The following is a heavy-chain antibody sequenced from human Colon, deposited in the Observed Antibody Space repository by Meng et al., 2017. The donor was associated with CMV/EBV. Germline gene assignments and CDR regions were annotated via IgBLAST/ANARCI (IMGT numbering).Heavy chain of an antibody. Sequence: LTCSGSGGAISSCGNYWSWIRQNPGKGMEWIGYIYYTGSTYYNTSLKSRVVISGDTSKNQFSLKLSSVTAADTAVYFCARDPGSGPDYWGQGTLVTVSS. D-gene: IGHD2-15*01. CDR3: ARDPGSGPDY. J-gene: IGHJ4*02. V-gene: IGHV4-31*03. CDR2: IYYTGST. CDR1: GGAISSCGNY.